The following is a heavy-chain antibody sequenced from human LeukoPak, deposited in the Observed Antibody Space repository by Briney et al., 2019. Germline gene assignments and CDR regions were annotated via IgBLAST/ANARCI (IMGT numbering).Heavy chain of an antibody. D-gene: IGHD5-18*01. Sequence: SVKVSCTASGGTFSSYAISWVRQAPGQGLEWMGGIIPIFGTANYAQKLQGRVTMTTDTSTSTAYMELRSLRSDDTAVYYCARGGDTAMVMDYWGQGTLVTVSS. CDR1: GGTFSSYA. CDR3: ARGGDTAMVMDY. V-gene: IGHV1-69*05. CDR2: IIPIFGTA. J-gene: IGHJ4*02.